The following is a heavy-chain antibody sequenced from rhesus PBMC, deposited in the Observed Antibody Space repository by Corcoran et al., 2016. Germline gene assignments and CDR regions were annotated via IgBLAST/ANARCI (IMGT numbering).Heavy chain of an antibody. CDR3: ARGHSGGWDFDY. V-gene: IGHV4-165*01. CDR1: GGSFSGYY. CDR2: ISGSNERN. D-gene: IGHD6-25*01. J-gene: IGHJ4*01. Sequence: QVQLQESGPGLVKPSETLSLTCAVSGGSFSGYYWGWIRQPPGKGLEWIGYISGSNERNDHTPTRGGRVSISTDPTQYRFSLKLSSVTDADAAVYDGARGHSGGWDFDYWGQGVLVTVSS.